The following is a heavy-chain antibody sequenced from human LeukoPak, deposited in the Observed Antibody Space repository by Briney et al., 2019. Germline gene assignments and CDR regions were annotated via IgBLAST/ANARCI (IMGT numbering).Heavy chain of an antibody. D-gene: IGHD2-2*01. CDR2: IIPILGIA. V-gene: IGHV1-69*04. Sequence: SVTVSCKASGGTFSSYAISWVRQAPGQGLEWMGRIIPILGIANCAQKFQGRVTITADKSTSTAYMELSSLRSEDTAVYYCASSEYCSSTSCYVDYYYYGMDVWGQGTTVTVSS. CDR3: ASSEYCSSTSCYVDYYYYGMDV. J-gene: IGHJ6*02. CDR1: GGTFSSYA.